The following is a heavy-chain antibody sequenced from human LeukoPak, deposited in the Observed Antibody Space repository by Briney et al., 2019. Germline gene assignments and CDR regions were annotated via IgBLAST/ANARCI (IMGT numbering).Heavy chain of an antibody. CDR1: GYTFTSYD. CDR3: ARLRGYTYGPNDY. V-gene: IGHV1-8*03. J-gene: IGHJ4*02. D-gene: IGHD5-12*01. Sequence: GASVKVSCKASGYTFTSYDINWVRQATGQGLEWMGWMNPNSGNTGYAQKFQGRVTITRNTSISTAYMELSSLRSEDTAVYYCARLRGYTYGPNDYCGQGTLVTVSS. CDR2: MNPNSGNT.